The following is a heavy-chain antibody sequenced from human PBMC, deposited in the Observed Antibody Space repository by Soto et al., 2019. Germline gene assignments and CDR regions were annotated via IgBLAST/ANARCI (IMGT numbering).Heavy chain of an antibody. CDR2: IVVGSGNT. CDR3: AASLRFLEWLLRPDYGMDV. J-gene: IGHJ6*02. D-gene: IGHD3-3*01. Sequence: SVKVSCKASGFTFTSSAVQWVRQARGQRLEWIGWIVVGSGNTNYAQKFQERVTITRDMSTSTAYMELSSLRSEDAAVYYCAASLRFLEWLLRPDYGMDVWGQGTTVTVSS. CDR1: GFTFTSSA. V-gene: IGHV1-58*01.